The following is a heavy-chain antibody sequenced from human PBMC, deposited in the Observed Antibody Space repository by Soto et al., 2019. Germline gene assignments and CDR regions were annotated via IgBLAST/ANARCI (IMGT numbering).Heavy chain of an antibody. V-gene: IGHV3-30*18. Sequence: QVQLVESGGGVVQPGRSLRLSCAASGFTFSSYGMHWVRQAPGKGLEWVAVISYDGSNKYYADSVKGRFTISRDNSKNTLYLQMNSLRAEDTTVYYCAKDPPNSSFFRMLSYYYYYGMDVWGQGTTVTVSS. J-gene: IGHJ6*02. D-gene: IGHD6-6*01. CDR3: AKDPPNSSFFRMLSYYYYYGMDV. CDR1: GFTFSSYG. CDR2: ISYDGSNK.